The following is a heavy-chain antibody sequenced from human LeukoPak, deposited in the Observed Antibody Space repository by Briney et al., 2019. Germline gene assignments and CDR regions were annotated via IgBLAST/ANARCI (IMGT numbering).Heavy chain of an antibody. Sequence: ASVNVSFKSSGYTFPKYFMHWVRQAPGQGLEWVGIINPRGGSTGNAQKFQGRMTMTTDMSTRTDYMELSRLESEDTAVYYCARRDCVGDCYSNWFDPWGQGTLVTVSS. J-gene: IGHJ5*02. CDR2: INPRGGST. CDR1: GYTFPKYF. D-gene: IGHD2-21*02. V-gene: IGHV1-46*01. CDR3: ARRDCVGDCYSNWFDP.